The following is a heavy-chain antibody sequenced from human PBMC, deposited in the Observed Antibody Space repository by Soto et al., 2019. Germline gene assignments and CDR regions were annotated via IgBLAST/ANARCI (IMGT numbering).Heavy chain of an antibody. CDR1: GYTFTGYY. D-gene: IGHD6-13*01. J-gene: IGHJ6*04. CDR3: ARDMTLLYSSRWHQVRYGMDV. CDR2: INPNSGGT. Sequence: ASVKVSCKASGYTFTGYYMHWVRQAPGQGLEWMGWINPNSGGTNYAQKFQGWVTMTRDTSISTAYMELSRMRSDDTAVYYCARDMTLLYSSRWHQVRYGMDVWGKGTTVTVYS. V-gene: IGHV1-2*04.